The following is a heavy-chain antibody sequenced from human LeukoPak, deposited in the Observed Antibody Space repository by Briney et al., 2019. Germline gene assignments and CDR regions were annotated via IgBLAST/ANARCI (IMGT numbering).Heavy chain of an antibody. V-gene: IGHV3-23*01. D-gene: IGHD2-21*01. CDR3: AKENGAAVISHFDY. J-gene: IGHJ4*02. CDR2: ITGSGGST. CDR1: GFTFSTHA. Sequence: GGSLRLSCAASGFTFSTHAMNWVRQAPGKGLEWVSAITGSGGSTFYADSVKGRFTISRDNSKNTLYLQMNSLRAEDTAVYYCAKENGAAVISHFDYWGQGTLVTVSS.